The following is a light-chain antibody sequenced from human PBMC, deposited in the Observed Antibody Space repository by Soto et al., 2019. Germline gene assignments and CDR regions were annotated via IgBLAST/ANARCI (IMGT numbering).Light chain of an antibody. V-gene: IGKV1-5*03. CDR3: QQYNGYWT. CDR1: QSISDS. J-gene: IGKJ1*01. Sequence: DIQMTQSHSTLSASVGDRVTITCRASQSISDSLAWYQQKPGKAPKLLIYEASSLKSGVPSRFSGSRSGTEYTLTISSLQPDDFATYYCQQYNGYWTFGQGTNVEIK. CDR2: EAS.